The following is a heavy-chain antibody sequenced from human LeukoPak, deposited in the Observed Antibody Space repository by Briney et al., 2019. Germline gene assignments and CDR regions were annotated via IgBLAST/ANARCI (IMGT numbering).Heavy chain of an antibody. CDR3: ARGGLADIVVVVAAAAGTGWFDP. CDR1: GDSITSGAFY. D-gene: IGHD2-15*01. J-gene: IGHJ5*02. V-gene: IGHV4-31*03. CDR2: IYYSGST. Sequence: PSETLSLTCTVSGDSITSGAFYWNWIRYHPQKGLEWLGHIYYSGSTDYNPSLKSRLSMSVDTSKNQFSLKLSSVTAADTAVYYCARGGLADIVVVVAAAAGTGWFDPWGQGTLVTVSS.